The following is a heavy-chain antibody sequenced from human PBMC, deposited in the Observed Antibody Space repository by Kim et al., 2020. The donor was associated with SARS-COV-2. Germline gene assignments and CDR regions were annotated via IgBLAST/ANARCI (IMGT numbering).Heavy chain of an antibody. J-gene: IGHJ4*02. D-gene: IGHD5-12*01. V-gene: IGHV3-66*01. Sequence: YYADSVKGRFTISRDNSKNTLYLQMNSLRAEDTAVYYCARAGYSGYDLDYWGQGTLVTVSS. CDR3: ARAGYSGYDLDY.